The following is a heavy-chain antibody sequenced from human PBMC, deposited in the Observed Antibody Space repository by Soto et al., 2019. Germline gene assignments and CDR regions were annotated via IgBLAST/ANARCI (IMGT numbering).Heavy chain of an antibody. CDR2: ISGSGGST. Sequence: EVQLLESGGGLVQPGGSLRLSCAASGFTFSSYAMSWVRQAPGKGLGWVSAISGSGGSTYYADSVKGRFTISRDSSNNTLYLQMNSLRAEDTAVDYCAKEIAVAGDAFDIWGHGTMVTVSS. D-gene: IGHD6-19*01. J-gene: IGHJ3*02. V-gene: IGHV3-23*01. CDR1: GFTFSSYA. CDR3: AKEIAVAGDAFDI.